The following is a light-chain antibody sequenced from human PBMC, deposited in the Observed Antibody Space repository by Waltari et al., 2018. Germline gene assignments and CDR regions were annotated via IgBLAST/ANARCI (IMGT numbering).Light chain of an antibody. V-gene: IGKV1-39*01. CDR2: DAS. Sequence: DIQMTQSPSSLSASVGGRISITCRASQSIANYLNWYQQKPGKVPELLSYDASYLFSGVPSRFSCSGSGTDLTLTIDRLQPEDFATYYCQQGYSDPRGGFAFGPGTKVDIK. CDR1: QSIANY. CDR3: QQGYSDPRGGFA. J-gene: IGKJ3*01.